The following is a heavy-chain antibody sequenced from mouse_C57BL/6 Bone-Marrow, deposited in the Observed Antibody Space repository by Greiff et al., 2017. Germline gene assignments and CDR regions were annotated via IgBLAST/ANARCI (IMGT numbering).Heavy chain of an antibody. Sequence: EVKLMASGGGLVKPGGSLKLSCAASGFTFSDYGMHWVRQAPEKGLEWVAYISSGSSTIYYADTVKGRFTISRDNAKNTLFLQMTSLRSEDTAMYYCARGDGKAAWFAYWGQGTLVTVSA. J-gene: IGHJ3*01. CDR1: GFTFSDYG. D-gene: IGHD2-1*01. CDR2: ISSGSSTI. CDR3: ARGDGKAAWFAY. V-gene: IGHV5-17*01.